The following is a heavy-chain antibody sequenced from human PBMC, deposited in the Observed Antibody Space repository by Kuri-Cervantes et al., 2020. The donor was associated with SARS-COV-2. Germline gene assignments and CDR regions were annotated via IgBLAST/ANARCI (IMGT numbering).Heavy chain of an antibody. V-gene: IGHV1-2*02. D-gene: IGHD1-26*01. Sequence: ASVKVSCKAPETTFPNYDINWVRQAPGQGLEWMGWINPDRGNTNYAQKFQGRVTLARDTSIRTAYMEVTSLTYDDTAVYYCAREDFSSLGAPHGLDYWGQGTLVTVSS. CDR2: INPDRGNT. CDR3: AREDFSSLGAPHGLDY. CDR1: ETTFPNYD. J-gene: IGHJ4*02.